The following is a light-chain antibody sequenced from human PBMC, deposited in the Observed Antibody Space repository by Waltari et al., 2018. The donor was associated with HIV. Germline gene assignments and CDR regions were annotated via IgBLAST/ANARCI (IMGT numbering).Light chain of an antibody. CDR1: SANIGDGFE. Sequence: QSVLLQPPSVSGAQGQRVTISCHVSSANIGDGFEAPAYQQLPGTGPRLLIYDINNRPSGVPDRFSGSKSGTSASLAITGLQAEDEADYYCQSYDSSLSGVLFGGGTKLTVL. V-gene: IGLV1-40*01. CDR2: DIN. J-gene: IGLJ2*01. CDR3: QSYDSSLSGVL.